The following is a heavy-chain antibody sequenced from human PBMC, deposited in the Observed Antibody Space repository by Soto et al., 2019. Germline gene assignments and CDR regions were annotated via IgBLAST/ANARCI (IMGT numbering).Heavy chain of an antibody. Sequence: PGGSLRLSCAASGFGFSTHALSWVRQAPGKGLEWLASITDTGITTHYADSVKVRFTISRENSRNTLHLQMNNLRVDDTAVYYCANGFDYGGTKHIDXWGQGTLVTVSX. D-gene: IGHD4-17*01. CDR3: ANGFDYGGTKHIDX. J-gene: IGHJ5*02. CDR2: ITDTGITT. CDR1: GFGFSTHA. V-gene: IGHV3-23*01.